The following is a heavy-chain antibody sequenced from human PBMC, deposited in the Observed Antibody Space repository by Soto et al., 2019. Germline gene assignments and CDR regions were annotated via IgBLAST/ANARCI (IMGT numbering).Heavy chain of an antibody. J-gene: IGHJ6*02. D-gene: IGHD2-2*01. Sequence: QVQLVESGGGVVQPGRSLRLSCAASGFTFSSYATHWVRHAAGKGLEWVAVISYDGSNKYYADSVKGRFTISRDNSKNPLYLQMNSLRAEDTAVYYCARNALYTPMYQRLWHYYGMDVWGQGTTVTVSS. V-gene: IGHV3-30-3*01. CDR3: ARNALYTPMYQRLWHYYGMDV. CDR1: GFTFSSYA. CDR2: ISYDGSNK.